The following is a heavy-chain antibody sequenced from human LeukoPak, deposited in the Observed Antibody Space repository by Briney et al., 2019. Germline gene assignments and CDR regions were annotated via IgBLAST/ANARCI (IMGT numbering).Heavy chain of an antibody. Sequence: GRSLRLSCAASGFTFRSYAMHGVRESPDKGVEGVAFISYDRSNKYYADSVKGRFTISRDNSNNSKYLQMHQMSSQDTAVSYCESDWKSHYCGSSRYLDYWGQGTMVTVSS. CDR3: ESDWKSHYCGSSRYLDY. CDR2: ISYDRSNK. D-gene: IGHD2-2*01. CDR1: GFTFRSYA. V-gene: IGHV3-30-3*01. J-gene: IGHJ4*01.